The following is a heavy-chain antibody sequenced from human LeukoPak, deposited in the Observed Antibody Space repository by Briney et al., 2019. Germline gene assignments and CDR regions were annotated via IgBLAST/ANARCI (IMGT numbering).Heavy chain of an antibody. CDR1: GGSISSYY. CDR3: ARWADSSGWFGAYFDY. CDR2: IYYSGST. J-gene: IGHJ4*02. Sequence: SGTLSLTCTVSGGSISSYYWSWIRQPPGKGLEWIGYIYYSGSTNYNPSLKSRVTISVDTSKNQFSLKLSSVTAADTAVYYCARWADSSGWFGAYFDYWGQGTLVTVSS. V-gene: IGHV4-59*01. D-gene: IGHD6-19*01.